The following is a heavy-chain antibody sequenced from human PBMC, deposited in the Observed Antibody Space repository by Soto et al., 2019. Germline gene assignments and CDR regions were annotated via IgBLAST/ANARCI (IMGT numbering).Heavy chain of an antibody. Sequence: QITLKESGPTLVKPTQTLTLTCTFSGFSLSSSGVGVGWIRQPPGKALEWLALIYWDDDKRYSPSLKNRLTIPTDTSKNQVVLTMTNMEPVDTATYYCAHRRDRPEFDFLGQGTLVTVSS. V-gene: IGHV2-5*02. J-gene: IGHJ4*02. CDR2: IYWDDDK. CDR1: GFSLSSSGVG. CDR3: AHRRDRPEFDF.